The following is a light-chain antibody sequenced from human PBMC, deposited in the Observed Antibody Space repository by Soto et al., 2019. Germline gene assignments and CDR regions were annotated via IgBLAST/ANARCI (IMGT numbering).Light chain of an antibody. J-gene: IGKJ5*01. V-gene: IGKV1-13*02. Sequence: AIQLTQSPSSLSASVGDRVTITCRASQDIRGALAWYQQKPGKAPQFLIFDVSTLQTGVPSRFSGSGSGIDFIFTIRRLQPEDFGTYYCQQFNTYPITFGQGTRLEIK. CDR2: DVS. CDR3: QQFNTYPIT. CDR1: QDIRGA.